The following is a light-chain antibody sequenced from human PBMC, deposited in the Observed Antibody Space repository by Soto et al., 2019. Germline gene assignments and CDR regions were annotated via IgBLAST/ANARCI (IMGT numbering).Light chain of an antibody. J-gene: IGKJ4*01. V-gene: IGKV1-39*01. Sequence: DIQMTQSPSSLSASVGDRVTITCRASQSISSYLNWYQQKPGKAPKVLIYAAPSLQSGVPSRFSGIGSGTDFTLSISSLQPEDFATYYCQQSYSGPLTFGGGTKVEIK. CDR2: AAP. CDR1: QSISSY. CDR3: QQSYSGPLT.